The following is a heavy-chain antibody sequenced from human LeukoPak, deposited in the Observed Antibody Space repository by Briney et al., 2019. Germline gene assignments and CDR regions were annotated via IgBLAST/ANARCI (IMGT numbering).Heavy chain of an antibody. D-gene: IGHD6-13*01. Sequence: SVKVSCKASGGTFSSYAISWVRQAPGQGLEWMGGIIPIFDTANYAQKFQGRVTITTDESTSTAYMELSSLRSEDTAVYYCARTKIAAAGSLHYYYYYMDVWGKGTTVTVSS. CDR1: GGTFSSYA. V-gene: IGHV1-69*05. CDR3: ARTKIAAAGSLHYYYYYMDV. J-gene: IGHJ6*03. CDR2: IIPIFDTA.